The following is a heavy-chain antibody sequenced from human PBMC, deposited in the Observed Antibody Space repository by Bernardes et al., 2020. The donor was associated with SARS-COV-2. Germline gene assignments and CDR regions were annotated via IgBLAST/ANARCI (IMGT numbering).Heavy chain of an antibody. Sequence: GGSLRLSCTASGSTFRSYWMSWVRQAPGKGPERVASIKQDGNERYYVDSVKGRFSISRDNAKNLLDLQMNRLRGEDTAIYYCAREGSRIVGPPDYWGQGTLVTVSS. D-gene: IGHD1-26*01. CDR3: AREGSRIVGPPDY. CDR1: GSTFRSYW. V-gene: IGHV3-7*01. CDR2: IKQDGNER. J-gene: IGHJ4*02.